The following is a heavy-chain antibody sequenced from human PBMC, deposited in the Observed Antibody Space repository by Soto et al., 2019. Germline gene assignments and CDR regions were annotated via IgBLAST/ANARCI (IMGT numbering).Heavy chain of an antibody. V-gene: IGHV4-34*01. CDR2: INHSVST. CDR1: GESFSGYY. D-gene: IGHD5-12*01. CDR3: AGNIGATISSFVY. Sequence: SETLSLTCAVYGESFSGYYWSWIRQPPGKGLEWIGEINHSVSTNYNPSLNSRVTMSVHTCKNQFSLKLSSVTAADTAMYHCAGNIGATISSFVYWGQGTLVTVSS. J-gene: IGHJ4*02.